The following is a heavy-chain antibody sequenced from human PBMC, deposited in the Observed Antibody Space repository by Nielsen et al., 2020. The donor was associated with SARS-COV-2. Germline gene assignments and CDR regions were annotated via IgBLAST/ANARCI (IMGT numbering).Heavy chain of an antibody. CDR2: ISGSGGST. CDR1: GFTFSSYA. Sequence: GESLKISCAASGFTFSSYAMSWVRQAPGKGLEWVSAISGSGGSTYYADSVKGRFTISRDNSKNTLYLQMNSPRAEDTAVYYCAKAYGAAPSYYFDYWGQGTLVTVSS. J-gene: IGHJ4*02. CDR3: AKAYGAAPSYYFDY. V-gene: IGHV3-23*01. D-gene: IGHD3-16*01.